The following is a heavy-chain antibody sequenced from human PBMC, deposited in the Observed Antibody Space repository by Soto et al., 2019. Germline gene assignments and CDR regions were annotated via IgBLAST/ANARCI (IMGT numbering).Heavy chain of an antibody. Sequence: QVQLVESGGGVVQPGTSLRLSCAASGFTFRHFVMHWVRQAPGRGLEWVAVISYDGDTKYYAESVKGRFTISRDNSKNKVFLQMNSLRAEDTAVYHCAKLMVRGVIAPYAMDVWGQGTTVSVSS. CDR1: GFTFRHFV. J-gene: IGHJ6*02. D-gene: IGHD3-10*01. CDR2: ISYDGDTK. V-gene: IGHV3-30*18. CDR3: AKLMVRGVIAPYAMDV.